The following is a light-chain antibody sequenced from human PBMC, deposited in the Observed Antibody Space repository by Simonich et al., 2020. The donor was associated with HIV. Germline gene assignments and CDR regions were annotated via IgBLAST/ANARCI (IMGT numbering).Light chain of an antibody. CDR3: GSFTTSSTLEV. J-gene: IGLJ3*02. CDR2: DVS. V-gene: IGLV2-14*01. CDR1: SSDVGGYNY. Sequence: QSALTQPASVSGSPGQSITISCTGTSSDVGGYNYVSWYQQHPGKAPKLMVYDVSKRPSGVSNRFSVSKSGNTASLTISGLQAEDEADYYCGSFTTSSTLEVFGGGTKLTVL.